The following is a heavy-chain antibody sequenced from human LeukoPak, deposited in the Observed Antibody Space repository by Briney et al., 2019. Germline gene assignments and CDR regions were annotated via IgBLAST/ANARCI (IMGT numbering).Heavy chain of an antibody. Sequence: GGSLRLSCAASGFTFSSYSMNWVRQAPGKGLEWVSSISSSSSYIYYADSVKGRFTISRDNAKNSLYLQMNSLRAEDTAVYYCARDGGDYEANWFGTWGQGTLVTVSS. D-gene: IGHD4-17*01. CDR1: GFTFSSYS. CDR3: ARDGGDYEANWFGT. J-gene: IGHJ5*01. V-gene: IGHV3-21*01. CDR2: ISSSSSYI.